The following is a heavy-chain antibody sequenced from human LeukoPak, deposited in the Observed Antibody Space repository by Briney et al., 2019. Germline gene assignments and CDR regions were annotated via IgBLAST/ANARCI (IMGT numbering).Heavy chain of an antibody. D-gene: IGHD1-26*01. CDR2: INTDGSLI. V-gene: IGHV3-74*01. J-gene: IGHJ4*02. CDR3: ARIIVGATGIDY. CDR1: EFIFTSYW. Sequence: GGSLRLSCAASEFIFTSYWMHWVRQAPGKGLVWVSRINTDGSLINYADSVKGRFTMSRDNSKNTLYLQMSSLRAEDTAVYYCARIIVGATGIDYWGQGTLVTVSS.